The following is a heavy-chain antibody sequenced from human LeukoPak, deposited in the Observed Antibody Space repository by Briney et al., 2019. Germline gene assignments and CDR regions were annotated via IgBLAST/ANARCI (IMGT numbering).Heavy chain of an antibody. CDR1: GFTFGDYA. J-gene: IGHJ4*02. CDR2: IRSKAYGGTT. CDR3: TRAYGSGDIWADY. Sequence: GGSLRLSCTASGFTFGDYAMSWFRQAPGKGLEWVGFIRSKAYGGTTEYAASVKGRFTISRDDSKSIAYLQMNSLKTEDTAVYYCTRAYGSGDIWADYWSQGTLVTVSS. V-gene: IGHV3-49*03. D-gene: IGHD3-10*01.